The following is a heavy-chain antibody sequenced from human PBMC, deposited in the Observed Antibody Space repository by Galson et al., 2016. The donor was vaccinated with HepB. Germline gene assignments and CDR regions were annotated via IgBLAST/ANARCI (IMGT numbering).Heavy chain of an antibody. CDR3: AKDGRIYCSSASCHDHFHY. J-gene: IGHJ4*02. CDR1: GFTFSSYG. CDR2: ISYDGSNK. Sequence: SLRLSCAASGFTFSSYGMHWVRQAPGKGLEWVAFISYDGSNKKYADSVKGRFTISRANSKTTLYLQMNSLRAEDTAVYYCAKDGRIYCSSASCHDHFHYWGQGTLVTVSS. D-gene: IGHD2-2*01. V-gene: IGHV3-30*18.